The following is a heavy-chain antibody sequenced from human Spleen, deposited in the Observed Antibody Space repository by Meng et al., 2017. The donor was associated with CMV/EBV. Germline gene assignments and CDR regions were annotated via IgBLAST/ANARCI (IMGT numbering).Heavy chain of an antibody. V-gene: IGHV3-74*01. J-gene: IGHJ5*01. CDR1: GFTFSSHW. Sequence: GGSLRLSCAASGFTFSSHWMHWVRQAPGKGLIWLSRINGDETDRSYVDSVKGRFTISRDNTKNTLFLEMHSLSDEDTAVYYCGRQGSAWYIDSWGRGTLVTVSS. D-gene: IGHD1-14*01. CDR2: INGDETDR. CDR3: GRQGSAWYIDS.